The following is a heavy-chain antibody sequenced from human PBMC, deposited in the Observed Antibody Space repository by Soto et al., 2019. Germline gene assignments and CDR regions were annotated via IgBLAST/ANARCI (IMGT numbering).Heavy chain of an antibody. J-gene: IGHJ6*02. V-gene: IGHV1-8*01. CDR1: GYTFTSYD. CDR2: MNPNSGNT. D-gene: IGHD6-13*01. CDR3: ARRGYSIIWYYYYYYGMDV. Sequence: QVQLVQSGAEVKKPGASVKVSCKASGYTFTSYDINWVRQATGQGLEWMGWMNPNSGNTDYAQKFQGRVTMTRNTSISTAYMELSSLRSEDTAVYYCARRGYSIIWYYYYYYGMDVWGQGTTVTVSS.